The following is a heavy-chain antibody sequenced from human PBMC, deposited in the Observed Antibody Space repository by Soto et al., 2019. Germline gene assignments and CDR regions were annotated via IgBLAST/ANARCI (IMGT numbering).Heavy chain of an antibody. CDR2: IYPGDSDT. CDR1: GYNFATNW. D-gene: IGHD2-15*01. J-gene: IGHJ2*01. CDR3: ARRGSGYCSSGSGWYFDL. Sequence: EVQLVQAATEVKKPGESLKISCKGSGYNFATNWIGWVRQMPGKGLEWMGIIYPGDSDTRYSPSFQGQVTVSADKSISTAYRQWNSLKASDTAIYYGARRGSGYCSSGSGWYFDLWGRGTLVTVSS. V-gene: IGHV5-51*03.